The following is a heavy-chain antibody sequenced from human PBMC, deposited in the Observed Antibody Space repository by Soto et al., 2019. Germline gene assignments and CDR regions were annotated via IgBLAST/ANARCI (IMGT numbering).Heavy chain of an antibody. V-gene: IGHV1-69*12. Sequence: QVQLVQSGAGVKKPGSSVKVSCKASGGTFSSYAISWVRQAPGQGLEWMGGIIRIFGTANYAQKFQVRVTITEDESTSTAFMALSSLRSEDTAVYYCARGGGLGYYYGMDVWGQGTTVTVSS. CDR2: IIRIFGTA. CDR3: ARGGGLGYYYGMDV. J-gene: IGHJ6*02. CDR1: GGTFSSYA.